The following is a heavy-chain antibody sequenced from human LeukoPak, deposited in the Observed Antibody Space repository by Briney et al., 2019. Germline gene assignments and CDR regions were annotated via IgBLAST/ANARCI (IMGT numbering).Heavy chain of an antibody. D-gene: IGHD3-10*01. CDR3: AKVPGSYFADFDY. CDR1: GFTFSSYG. V-gene: IGHV3-30*02. Sequence: GGSLRLSCAASGFTFSSYGMHWVRQAPGKGLEWVAFIRYDGSNKYYADSVKGRFTISRDNGKNSLYVQMNSLSAEDTAVYYCAKVPGSYFADFDYWGQGILVTVSS. J-gene: IGHJ4*02. CDR2: IRYDGSNK.